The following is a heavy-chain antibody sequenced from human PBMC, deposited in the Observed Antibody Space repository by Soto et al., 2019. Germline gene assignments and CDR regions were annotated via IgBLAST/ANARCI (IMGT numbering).Heavy chain of an antibody. V-gene: IGHV3-13*05. CDR1: GFILSGYD. D-gene: IGHD3-22*01. J-gene: IGHJ6*02. CDR3: ARAGYDSSGYYFYAMDV. CDR2: IGTAGDP. Sequence: PGGSLRLSCVASGFILSGYDMHWVRQVTGKGLEWVSAIGTAGDPYYSGSVKGRFTISRGNAENSVYLQMNSLRAGDTAAYYCARAGYDSSGYYFYAMDVWGPGTTVTVSS.